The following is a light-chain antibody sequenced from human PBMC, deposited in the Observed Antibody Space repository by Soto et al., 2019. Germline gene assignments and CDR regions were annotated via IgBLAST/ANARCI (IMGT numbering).Light chain of an antibody. CDR3: SSYTSSGTLGV. Sequence: QSALTQPASVSGSPGQSITISCTGTSSDVGGYNSVSWYQHHPGKAPKLMIYDVSNRPSGVSNRFSGSKSANTASLTISGLQPEDEGDYYCSSYTSSGTLGVFGGGTKLPVL. CDR1: SSDVGGYNS. V-gene: IGLV2-14*03. J-gene: IGLJ2*01. CDR2: DVS.